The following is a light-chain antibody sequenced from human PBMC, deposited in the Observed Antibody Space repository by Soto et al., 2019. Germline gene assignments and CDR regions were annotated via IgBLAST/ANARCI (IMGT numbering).Light chain of an antibody. V-gene: IGKV1-5*01. CDR1: QSISSW. CDR3: QQYNSISGT. Sequence: DIQMTQSPSTLSASVGDRVTITCRASQSISSWLAWYQQKPGKAPKLLIYDASSLESGVPSRFSGSGSGTEFTLTISSLQPDGFATYYCQQYNSISGTFGQGTKVEIK. CDR2: DAS. J-gene: IGKJ1*01.